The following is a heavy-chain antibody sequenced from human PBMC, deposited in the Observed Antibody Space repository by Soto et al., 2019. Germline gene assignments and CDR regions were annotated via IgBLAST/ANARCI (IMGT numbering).Heavy chain of an antibody. CDR3: ASVPDY. V-gene: IGHV4-30-2*01. J-gene: IGHJ4*02. CDR1: GGSVSSGGYS. CDR2: MYHSGST. Sequence: QLQLQESGSGLVKPSQTLSLTCAVSGGSVSSGGYSWSWIRQPPGKGLGWIGYMYHSGSTYYNPSLKRRVTRPIARSKNQFSMKLSYVTAADTAVYYGASVPDYWGQGILVSVSS.